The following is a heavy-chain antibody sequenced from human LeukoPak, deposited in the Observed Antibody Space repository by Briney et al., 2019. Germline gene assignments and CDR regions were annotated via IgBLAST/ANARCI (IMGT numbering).Heavy chain of an antibody. CDR3: ARSRIIAAAGLSDY. Sequence: ASVKVSCKASGYTFTGYYMHWVRQAPGQGLEWMGWINPNSGGTNYAQKFQGRVTMTRDTSISTAYMELSRLRSDDTAVYYCARSRIIAAAGLSDYWGQGTLVTVSS. D-gene: IGHD6-13*01. J-gene: IGHJ4*02. CDR2: INPNSGGT. CDR1: GYTFTGYY. V-gene: IGHV1-2*02.